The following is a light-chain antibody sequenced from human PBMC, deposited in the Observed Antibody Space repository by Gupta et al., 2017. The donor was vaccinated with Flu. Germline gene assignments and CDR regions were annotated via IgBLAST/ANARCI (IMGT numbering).Light chain of an antibody. V-gene: IGLV3-21*02. CDR2: DDS. Sequence: SYVLTQPPSVSVAPGQTARITCGGNNIGRKSVHWYQQKPGQAPVLVVYDDSDRPSGIPPRCFCGTTWNTDTPIISSGDDGDDADDYCYVSDSSSDHPGVFGGGTKLTVL. CDR1: NIGRKS. CDR3: YVSDSSSDHPGV. J-gene: IGLJ2*01.